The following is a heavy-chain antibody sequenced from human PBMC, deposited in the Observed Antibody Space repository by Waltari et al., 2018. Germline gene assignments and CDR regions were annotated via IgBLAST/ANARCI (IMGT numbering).Heavy chain of an antibody. CDR1: GFTFSSYA. CDR3: AKEATMVRGVKWLLGY. J-gene: IGHJ4*02. Sequence: EVQLVESGGGLVQPGGSLRLSCAAFGFTFSSYAMSWVRQAPGKGLEWVSAISGSGGSTYYADSVKGRFTISRDNSKNTLYLQMNSLRAEDTAVYYCAKEATMVRGVKWLLGYWGQGTLVTVSS. V-gene: IGHV3-23*04. CDR2: ISGSGGST. D-gene: IGHD3-10*01.